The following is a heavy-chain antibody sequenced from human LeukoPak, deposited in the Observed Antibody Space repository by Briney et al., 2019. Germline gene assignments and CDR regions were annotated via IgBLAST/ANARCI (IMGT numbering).Heavy chain of an antibody. J-gene: IGHJ4*02. Sequence: SETLSLTCAVSGDSISSYYWSWIRQPPGKGLEWIGYIYYSVTTKYNSSLKSRVTISVDTSKSQVSLKLRSVTDADTAVYYCARHKGATREWDYWGQGTLVTVSS. CDR1: GDSISSYY. D-gene: IGHD1-26*01. V-gene: IGHV4-59*08. CDR3: ARHKGATREWDY. CDR2: IYYSVTT.